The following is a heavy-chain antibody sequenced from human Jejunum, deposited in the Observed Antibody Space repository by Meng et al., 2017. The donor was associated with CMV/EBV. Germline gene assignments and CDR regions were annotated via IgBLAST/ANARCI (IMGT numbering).Heavy chain of an antibody. J-gene: IGHJ6*02. CDR3: AKDLDYMGGMDV. CDR2: IRYDGSIK. CDR1: GFPLDSFG. Sequence: VASGFPLDSFGMHWVRQAPGKGLEWVAFIRYDGSIKYYAHSVKGRFTISRDNSKNTLYLQMRSLTSEDRGVYYCAKDLDYMGGMDVWGQGTTVTVSS. V-gene: IGHV3-30*02. D-gene: IGHD4-11*01.